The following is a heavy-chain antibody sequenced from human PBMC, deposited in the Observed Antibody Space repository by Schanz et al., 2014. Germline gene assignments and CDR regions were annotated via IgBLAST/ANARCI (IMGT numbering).Heavy chain of an antibody. CDR2: ISGRDGST. CDR1: GFTFSIYA. CDR3: ANNWNIDY. J-gene: IGHJ4*02. D-gene: IGHD1-20*01. Sequence: EVQLLESGGGLVQPGGSLRLSCAASGFTFSIYAMTWVRQAPGMGLEWVSAISGRDGSTYYADSVRGRFTISRDNSKNTLYLQMNSLRAEDTAVYYCANNWNIDYWGQGTLVTVSS. V-gene: IGHV3-23*01.